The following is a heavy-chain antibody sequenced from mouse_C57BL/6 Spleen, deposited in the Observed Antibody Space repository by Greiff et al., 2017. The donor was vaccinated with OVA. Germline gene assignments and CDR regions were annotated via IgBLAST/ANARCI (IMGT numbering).Heavy chain of an antibody. CDR1: GFTFSSYG. CDR3: ARGEGSYFDD. V-gene: IGHV5-6*02. J-gene: IGHJ2*01. CDR2: ISSGGSYT. Sequence: EVKLEESGGDLVKPGGSLKLSCAASGFTFSSYGMSWVRQTPDKRLAWVATISSGGSYTYYPASVKGRFTISRDNAKNTLDLQMSSLKAEDTAMYYCARGEGSYFDDWGQGTTLTVSS.